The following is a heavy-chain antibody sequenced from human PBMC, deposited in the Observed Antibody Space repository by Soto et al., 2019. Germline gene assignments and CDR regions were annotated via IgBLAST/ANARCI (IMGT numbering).Heavy chain of an antibody. Sequence: QVQLVESGGGLVKPGGSLRLSCAASGFTFSDYYMSWIRQAPGKGLEWVSYISSSGSTIYYADSVKGRFTISRDNAKNPLYLQMNSLRAEDTAVYYCARDPTTTVEPNPGPRDYWGQGTLVTVSS. V-gene: IGHV3-11*01. CDR1: GFTFSDYY. CDR2: ISSSGSTI. D-gene: IGHD4-17*01. CDR3: ARDPTTTVEPNPGPRDY. J-gene: IGHJ4*02.